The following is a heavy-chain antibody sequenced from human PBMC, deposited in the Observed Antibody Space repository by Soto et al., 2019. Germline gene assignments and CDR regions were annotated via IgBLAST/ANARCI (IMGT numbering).Heavy chain of an antibody. CDR1: GYTFTSYG. D-gene: IGHD3-10*01. CDR2: ISAYNGNT. J-gene: IGHJ4*02. V-gene: IGHV1-18*04. Sequence: QVQLVQSGAEVKKPGASVKVSCKASGYTFTSYGISWVRQAPGQGLEWMGWISAYNGNTNYAQKLQGRVTMTTDTSTSTAYRELRSLRSDDTAVYYCARAHLRGVIARAGLGYWGQGTLVTVSS. CDR3: ARAHLRGVIARAGLGY.